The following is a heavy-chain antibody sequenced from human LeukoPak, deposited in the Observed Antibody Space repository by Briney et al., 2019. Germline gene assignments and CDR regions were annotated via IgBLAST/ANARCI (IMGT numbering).Heavy chain of an antibody. CDR1: GFTFSTYW. D-gene: IGHD3-16*01. V-gene: IGHV3-7*01. CDR2: IKQDGNEK. Sequence: GGSLRLSCAASGFTFSTYWMIWVRQAPGKGLEWVANIKQDGNEKYYVDSVKGRFTTSRDNAKNSLFLQMNSLRVEDTAVYYCMRGGKWGSFDHWGQGTLVTVSS. CDR3: MRGGKWGSFDH. J-gene: IGHJ4*02.